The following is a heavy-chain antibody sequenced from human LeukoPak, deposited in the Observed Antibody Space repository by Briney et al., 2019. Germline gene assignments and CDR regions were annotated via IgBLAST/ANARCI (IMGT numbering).Heavy chain of an antibody. J-gene: IGHJ4*02. V-gene: IGHV3-21*01. CDR1: GFTFSSYS. CDR3: ARDTSGDRFDY. Sequence: GGSLRLSCAASGFTFSSYSMNWVRQAPGKGLEWVSSISSSSSYIYSAASVKGRFTISRDNPQNSLYLQLNRLRAHHTAVYYCARDTSGDRFDYWGQGTLVTVSS. CDR2: ISSSSSYI. D-gene: IGHD2-8*01.